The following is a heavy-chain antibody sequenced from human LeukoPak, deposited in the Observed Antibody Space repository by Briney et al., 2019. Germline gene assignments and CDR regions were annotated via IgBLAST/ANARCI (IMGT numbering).Heavy chain of an antibody. Sequence: GGSLRLSCAASGFTFSSYGMHWVRQAPGKGLEWVAVISYDGSNKYYADSVKGRFTISRDNSKNTLYLQTNSLRAEDTAVYYCAKDPGLAVRGVIHYYYYYGMDVWGQGTTVTVSS. CDR3: AKDPGLAVRGVIHYYYYYGMDV. J-gene: IGHJ6*02. D-gene: IGHD3-10*01. CDR1: GFTFSSYG. CDR2: ISYDGSNK. V-gene: IGHV3-30*18.